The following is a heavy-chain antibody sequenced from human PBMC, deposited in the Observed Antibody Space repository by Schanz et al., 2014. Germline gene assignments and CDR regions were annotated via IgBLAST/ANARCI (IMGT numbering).Heavy chain of an antibody. D-gene: IGHD3-10*01. CDR1: GFTVSNSY. CDR2: IYSSGST. J-gene: IGHJ6*02. Sequence: DVQLVDSGGGLVQPGGSLRLSCAASGFTVSNSYIHWVRQAPGKGLEWVSTIYSSGSTYYADSVRGRFTISGDNSMNTVYLQMNSLRRDDAAVYYCARAQGVIRVYYGVDVWGQGTTVTVSS. CDR3: ARAQGVIRVYYGVDV. V-gene: IGHV3-53*01.